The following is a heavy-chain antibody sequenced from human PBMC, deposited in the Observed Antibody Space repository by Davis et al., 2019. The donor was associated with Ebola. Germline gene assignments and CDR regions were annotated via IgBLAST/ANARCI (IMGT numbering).Heavy chain of an antibody. CDR2: INAGNGNT. CDR1: GYTFTSYA. Sequence: ASVKVSCKASGYTFTSYAMHWVRQAPGQRLEWMGWINAGNGNTKYSQKFQGRVTITRDTSASTAYMELSSLRSEDTAVYYCARDSRDIVVVPAAPNYWGQGTLVTVSS. CDR3: ARDSRDIVVVPAAPNY. D-gene: IGHD2-2*01. V-gene: IGHV1-3*01. J-gene: IGHJ4*02.